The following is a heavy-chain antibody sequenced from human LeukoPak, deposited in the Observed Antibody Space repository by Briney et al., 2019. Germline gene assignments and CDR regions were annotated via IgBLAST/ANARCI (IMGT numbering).Heavy chain of an antibody. Sequence: PGGSLRLSCAASGFTFSSYGMHWVRQAPGKGLEWVAVIWYDGSNKYYADSVKGRFTISRDNSKNTLHLQMNSLRAEDTAVYYCARGWYGSGLGMDVWGKGTTVTVSS. CDR2: IWYDGSNK. D-gene: IGHD3-10*01. J-gene: IGHJ6*04. CDR1: GFTFSSYG. V-gene: IGHV3-33*01. CDR3: ARGWYGSGLGMDV.